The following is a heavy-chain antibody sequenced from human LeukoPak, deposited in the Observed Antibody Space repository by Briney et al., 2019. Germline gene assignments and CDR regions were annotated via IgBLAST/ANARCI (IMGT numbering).Heavy chain of an antibody. CDR1: GYSISSGYY. J-gene: IGHJ4*02. CDR3: AIGGANNGYSSWNY. CDR2: IYHSGST. D-gene: IGHD5-12*01. V-gene: IGHV4-38-2*01. Sequence: PSETLSLTCAVSGYSISSGYYWGWIRQPPGKGLEWIGSIYHSGSTYYNPSLKSRVTISVDTSKNQFSLKLSSVTAADTAVYYCAIGGANNGYSSWNYWGQGTLVTVSS.